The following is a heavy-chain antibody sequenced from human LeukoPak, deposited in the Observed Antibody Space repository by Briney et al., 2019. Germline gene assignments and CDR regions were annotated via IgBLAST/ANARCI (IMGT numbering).Heavy chain of an antibody. Sequence: SQTLSLTCAISGDSVSSNSAAWNWIRQSPSRGLEWLGRTYYRSKWYNDYAVSVKSRITINPDTSKNQFSLQLNSVTPEDTAVYYCARGPLYCSSTSCFLNWFDPWGQGTLVTVSS. V-gene: IGHV6-1*01. CDR2: TYYRSKWYN. CDR3: ARGPLYCSSTSCFLNWFDP. CDR1: GDSVSSNSAA. D-gene: IGHD2-2*01. J-gene: IGHJ5*02.